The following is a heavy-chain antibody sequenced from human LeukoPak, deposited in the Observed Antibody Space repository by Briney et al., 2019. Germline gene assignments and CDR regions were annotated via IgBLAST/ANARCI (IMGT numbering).Heavy chain of an antibody. V-gene: IGHV4-59*01. D-gene: IGHD6-19*01. CDR2: IYYSGST. Sequence: ASETLSLTCTVSGGSISSYYSSWIRQPPGKGLEWIGYIYYSGSTNYNPSLKSRVTISVDTSKNQFSLKLSSVTAADTAVYYCARAGSGWSDFDYWGQGTLVTVSS. CDR1: GGSISSYY. J-gene: IGHJ4*02. CDR3: ARAGSGWSDFDY.